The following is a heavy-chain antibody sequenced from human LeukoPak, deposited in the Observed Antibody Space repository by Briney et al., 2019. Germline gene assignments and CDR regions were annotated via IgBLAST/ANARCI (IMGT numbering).Heavy chain of an antibody. CDR2: IKQDGSEK. J-gene: IGHJ6*02. CDR1: GFTFSSYW. Sequence: GGSLRLSCAASGFTFSSYWMSWVRQAPGKGLEWVANIKQDGSEKYYVDSVKGRFTISRDNAKNSLDLQMNSLRAEDTAVYHCARVRSGYNYAGVDVWGQGTTVTVSS. D-gene: IGHD5-12*01. V-gene: IGHV3-7*01. CDR3: ARVRSGYNYAGVDV.